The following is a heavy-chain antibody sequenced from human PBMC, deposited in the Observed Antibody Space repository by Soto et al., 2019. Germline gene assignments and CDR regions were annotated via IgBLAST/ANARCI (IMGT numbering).Heavy chain of an antibody. Sequence: PLETLSLTCTVSGGSISSGDYYWSWIRQPPGKGLEWIGYIYSRGTTYYNPSLRSRLTISVDTSKNQFSLKLTSVTAADTAVYYCAAFSAYCISTTCTLAWGQGTLVTVSS. CDR3: AAFSAYCISTTCTLA. J-gene: IGHJ5*02. CDR2: IYSRGTT. D-gene: IGHD2-2*01. CDR1: GGSISSGDYY. V-gene: IGHV4-30-4*01.